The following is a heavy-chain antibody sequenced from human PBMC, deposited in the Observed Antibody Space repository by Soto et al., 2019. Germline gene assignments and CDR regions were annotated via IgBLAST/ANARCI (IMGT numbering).Heavy chain of an antibody. Sequence: GGSLRLSCAASGFTFTADTMVWVRQAPGRGPEWVSGVAQDGTAYYADSVKGRFTMSRDNSRNTVFLQMSNLRVEDTAVYYCAKDRAVAGTDFDCWGQGTLVTVSS. J-gene: IGHJ4*02. V-gene: IGHV3-23*01. CDR2: VAQDGTA. CDR1: GFTFTADT. D-gene: IGHD6-19*01. CDR3: AKDRAVAGTDFDC.